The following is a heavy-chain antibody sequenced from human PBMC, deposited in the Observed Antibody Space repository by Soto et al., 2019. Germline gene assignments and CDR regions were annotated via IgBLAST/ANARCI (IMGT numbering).Heavy chain of an antibody. J-gene: IGHJ6*02. Sequence: PSETLSLTCTVSGASISSGGYYWSWIRQPPGKGLEWIGYIYYSGNTYYNPSLKSRVTISVDTSKNQFSLKLSSVTAADTAVYYCARGDRRWYSNSMDAWGQGTMVTVSS. D-gene: IGHD2-15*01. V-gene: IGHV4-31*03. CDR3: ARGDRRWYSNSMDA. CDR2: IYYSGNT. CDR1: GASISSGGYY.